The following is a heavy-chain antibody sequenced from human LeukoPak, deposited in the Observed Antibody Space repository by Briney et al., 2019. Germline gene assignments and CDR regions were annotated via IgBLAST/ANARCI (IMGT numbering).Heavy chain of an antibody. CDR3: ARGQASNFDY. J-gene: IGHJ4*02. Sequence: GSLRLSCAASGFTFSDYYMSWIRQPPGKGLEWIGSIYYSGSTYYNPSLKSRVTISVDTSKNQFSLKLTSVTAADTAVYYCARGQASNFDYWGQGTLVSASS. V-gene: IGHV4-38-2*01. CDR2: IYYSGST. CDR1: GFTFSDYY.